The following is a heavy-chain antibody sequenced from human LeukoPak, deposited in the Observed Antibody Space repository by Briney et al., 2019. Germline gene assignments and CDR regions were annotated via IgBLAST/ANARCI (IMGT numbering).Heavy chain of an antibody. J-gene: IGHJ4*02. CDR3: ARDPQYQLPLDY. CDR2: ISAYNGNT. CDR1: GYTFTSDG. D-gene: IGHD2-2*01. V-gene: IGHV1-18*01. Sequence: ASVKVSCKASGYTFTSDGISWVRQAPGQGLEWMGWISAYNGNTNYAQKLQGRVTMTTDTSTSTAYMELRSLRSDDTAVYYCARDPQYQLPLDYWGQGTLVTVSS.